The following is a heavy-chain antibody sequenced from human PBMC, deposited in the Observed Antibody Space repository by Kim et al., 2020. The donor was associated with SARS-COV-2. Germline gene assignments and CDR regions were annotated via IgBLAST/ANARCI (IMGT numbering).Heavy chain of an antibody. CDR3: ARRQQLKGPTDY. D-gene: IGHD4-4*01. V-gene: IGHV5-51*01. CDR1: GYTFTNYW. Sequence: GESLKISCKGSGYTFTNYWIGWVRQMPGKGLEWMGIIYPGDSDTRYSPSFQGQVTISADKSITTAYLQWTSLKASDTAMYYCARRQQLKGPTDYWGQGTLVTVSS. J-gene: IGHJ4*02. CDR2: IYPGDSDT.